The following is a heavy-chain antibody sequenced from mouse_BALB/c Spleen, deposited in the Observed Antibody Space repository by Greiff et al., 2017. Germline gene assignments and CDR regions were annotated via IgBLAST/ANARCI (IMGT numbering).Heavy chain of an antibody. CDR2: ISSGSSTI. Sequence: VQRVESGGGLVQPGGSRKLSCAASGFTFSSFGMHWVRQAPEKGLEWVAYISSGSSTIYYADTVKGRFTISRDNPKNTLFLQMTSLRSEDTAMYYCARWDGNYLYAMDYWGQGTSVTVSS. J-gene: IGHJ4*01. V-gene: IGHV5-17*02. CDR1: GFTFSSFG. CDR3: ARWDGNYLYAMDY. D-gene: IGHD2-1*01.